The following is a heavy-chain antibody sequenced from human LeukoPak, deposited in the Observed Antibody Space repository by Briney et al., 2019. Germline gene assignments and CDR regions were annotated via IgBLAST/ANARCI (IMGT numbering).Heavy chain of an antibody. J-gene: IGHJ4*02. CDR3: ARTPSYYYDSSGYYYRERPYYFDY. D-gene: IGHD3-22*01. V-gene: IGHV4-34*01. CDR1: GFTFSSYA. CDR2: INHSGST. Sequence: GSLRLSCAASGFTFSSYAMSWVRQPPGKGLEWIGEINHSGSTNYNPSLKSRVTISVDTSKNQFSLKLSSVTAADTAVYYCARTPSYYYDSSGYYYRERPYYFDYWGQGTLVTVSS.